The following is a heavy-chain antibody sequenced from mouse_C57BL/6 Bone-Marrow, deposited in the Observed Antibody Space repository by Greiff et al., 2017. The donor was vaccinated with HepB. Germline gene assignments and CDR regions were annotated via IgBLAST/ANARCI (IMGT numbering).Heavy chain of an antibody. D-gene: IGHD2-3*01. CDR1: DSEVFPIAY. J-gene: IGHJ1*03. CDR3: ARIGYYSYWYFDV. Sequence: VKLQESGSELRSPGSSVKLSCKDFDSEVFPIAYMSWVRQKPGHGFEWIGGILPSIGRTIYGEKFEDKATLDADTLSNTAYLELNSLTSEDSAIYYCARIGYYSYWYFDVWGTGTTVTVSS. CDR2: ILPSIGRT. V-gene: IGHV15-2*01.